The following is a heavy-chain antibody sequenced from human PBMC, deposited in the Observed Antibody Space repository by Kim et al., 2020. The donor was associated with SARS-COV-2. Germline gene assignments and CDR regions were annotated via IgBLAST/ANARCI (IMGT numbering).Heavy chain of an antibody. CDR1: GYTFTGYY. CDR2: INPNSGGT. J-gene: IGHJ4*02. Sequence: ASVKVSCKASGYTFTGYYMHWVRQAPGQGLEWMGRINPNSGGTNYAQKFQGRVTMTRDTSISTAYMELSRLRSDDTAVYYCARSKILVVVAANLTIIDYWGQGTLVTVSS. V-gene: IGHV1-2*06. D-gene: IGHD2-15*01. CDR3: ARSKILVVVAANLTIIDY.